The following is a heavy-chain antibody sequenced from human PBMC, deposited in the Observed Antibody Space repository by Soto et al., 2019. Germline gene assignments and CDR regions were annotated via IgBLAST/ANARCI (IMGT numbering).Heavy chain of an antibody. CDR3: AKDIFSARHRGSSGWYSD. CDR1: GFTFSSYA. Sequence: GGSLRLSCAASGFTFSSYAMSWVRQAPGKGLEWVSAISGSGGSTYYADSVKGRFTISRDNSKNTLYLQMNSLRAEDTAVYYCAKDIFSARHRGSSGWYSDWGQGTLVTVSS. V-gene: IGHV3-23*01. J-gene: IGHJ4*02. D-gene: IGHD6-19*01. CDR2: ISGSGGST.